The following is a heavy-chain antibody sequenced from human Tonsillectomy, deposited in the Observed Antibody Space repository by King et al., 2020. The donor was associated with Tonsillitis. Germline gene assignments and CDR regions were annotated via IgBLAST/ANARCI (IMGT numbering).Heavy chain of an antibody. J-gene: IGHJ1*01. CDR2: ITPYNGKT. CDR1: GYTFRNYG. Sequence: VQLVESGAEVKKPGASVKVSCTASGYTFRNYGITWVRQAPGHGLEYMGWITPYNGKTKNAEKFQGRVSMSTDTSANISYMELRSLTSDDTAVYYCTRDRHPLSAYGSGSTKDWGPGTLVTVSS. D-gene: IGHD5-12*01. V-gene: IGHV1-18*01. CDR3: TRDRHPLSAYGSGSTKD.